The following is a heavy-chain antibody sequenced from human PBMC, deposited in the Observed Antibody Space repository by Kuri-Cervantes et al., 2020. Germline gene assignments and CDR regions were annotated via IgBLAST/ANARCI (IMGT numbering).Heavy chain of an antibody. CDR3: AAYHSLTGAGGD. J-gene: IGHJ4*02. Sequence: VSVKVSCKASGYTFSSYAIHWVRQAPRQRLEWMGWINAGNGNTKYLQKFQGRLTITRDTSATTAYMELSSLTFEDTAVYHCAAYHSLTGAGGDWGQGTLVTVSS. CDR2: INAGNGNT. CDR1: GYTFSSYA. V-gene: IGHV1-3*01. D-gene: IGHD3-9*01.